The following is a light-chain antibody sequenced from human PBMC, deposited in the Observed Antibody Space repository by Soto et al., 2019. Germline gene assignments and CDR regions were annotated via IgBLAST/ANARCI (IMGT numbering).Light chain of an antibody. V-gene: IGKV3-11*01. J-gene: IGKJ1*01. Sequence: EVVLTQSPATLSLSPGARATLSCRASETVRTFVDWYQQKPGQAPRLLIYGASNRATGIPARFSGSGSGTDFTLTISNLEPEDFAVYYCQQHSHWPPWTFGQGTRVEIQ. CDR1: ETVRTF. CDR2: GAS. CDR3: QQHSHWPPWT.